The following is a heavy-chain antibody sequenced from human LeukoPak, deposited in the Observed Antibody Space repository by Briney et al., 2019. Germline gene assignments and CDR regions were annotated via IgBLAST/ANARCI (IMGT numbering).Heavy chain of an antibody. D-gene: IGHD3-3*01. J-gene: IGHJ4*02. CDR3: ARHDFWSGFKGGDY. Sequence: GGSLRLSCAASGFTFSSYWMSWVRQAPGKGLEWVANIKQDGSEKYYVDSVKGRFTISRDNAKNSLYLQMNSLRAEDTAFYYCARHDFWSGFKGGDYWGQGTLATVSS. CDR2: IKQDGSEK. V-gene: IGHV3-7*03. CDR1: GFTFSSYW.